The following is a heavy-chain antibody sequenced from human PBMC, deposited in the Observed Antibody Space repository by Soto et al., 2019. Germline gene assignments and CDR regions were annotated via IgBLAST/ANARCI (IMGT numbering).Heavy chain of an antibody. CDR2: ISSSSSTI. J-gene: IGHJ6*03. Sequence: XGSLRLSCAASGFTFSSYSRNWVRQAPGKGLEWVSYISSSSSTIYYADSVKGRFTISRDNAKNSLYLQMNSLRAEDTAVYYCARDGETMYYYMDVWGKGTTVTVSS. CDR1: GFTFSSYS. CDR3: ARDGETMYYYMDV. D-gene: IGHD7-27*01. V-gene: IGHV3-48*01.